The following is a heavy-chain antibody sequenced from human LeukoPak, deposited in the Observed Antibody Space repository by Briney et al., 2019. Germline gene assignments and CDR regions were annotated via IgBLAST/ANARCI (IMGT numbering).Heavy chain of an antibody. CDR3: ARHGREPYYYDSSGYSPLFDY. CDR1: GYSFTSYW. V-gene: IGHV5-51*01. CDR2: IYPGDSDT. Sequence: NRGGSLKISCKGSGYSFTSYWIGWVRQMPGKGLEWMGIIYPGDSDTRYSPSFQGQVTISADKSISTAYLQWSSLKASDTAMYYCARHGREPYYYDSSGYSPLFDYWGQGTLVTVSS. J-gene: IGHJ4*02. D-gene: IGHD3-22*01.